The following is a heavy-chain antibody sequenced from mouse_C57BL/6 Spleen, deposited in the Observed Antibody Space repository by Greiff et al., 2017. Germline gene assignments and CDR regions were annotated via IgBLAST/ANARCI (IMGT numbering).Heavy chain of an antibody. Sequence: QVQLQQPGAELVKPGASVKLSCKASGYTFTSYWMQWVKQRPGQGLEWIGEIDPSDSYTNYNQKFKGKATLTVDTSSSTAYMQLSSLTSEDSAVYYCARSLLPFDYWGQGTTLTVSS. CDR3: ARSLLPFDY. J-gene: IGHJ2*01. V-gene: IGHV1-50*01. CDR1: GYTFTSYW. CDR2: IDPSDSYT. D-gene: IGHD2-3*01.